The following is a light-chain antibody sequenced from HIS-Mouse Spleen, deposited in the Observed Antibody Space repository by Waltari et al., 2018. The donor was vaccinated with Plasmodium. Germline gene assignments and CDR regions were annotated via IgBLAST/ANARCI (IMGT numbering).Light chain of an antibody. J-gene: IGLJ1*01. Sequence: SYVLTQPPSVSVAPGQTARITCGGNNIGSKSVHWYQQKPGQAPVLVVYDDSGRPSGIPERFSGSNAGNTATLTISRVEAGDEADYYCQVWDSSSDHYVFGTGTKVTVL. CDR3: QVWDSSSDHYV. CDR1: NIGSKS. CDR2: DDS. V-gene: IGLV3-21*02.